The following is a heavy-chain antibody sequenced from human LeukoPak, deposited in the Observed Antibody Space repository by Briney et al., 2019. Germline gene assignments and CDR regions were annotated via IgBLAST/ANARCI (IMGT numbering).Heavy chain of an antibody. CDR1: GGSFSGYY. CDR2: INHSGST. V-gene: IGHV4-34*01. D-gene: IGHD3-22*01. CDR3: ARGPHTGVNYYDSSGYYY. J-gene: IGHJ4*02. Sequence: SETLSLTCAVYGGSFSGYYWSWIRQPPGKGLEWIGEINHSGSTNYNPSLKSRVTISVDTSKNQFSLKLSSATAADTAVYYCARGPHTGVNYYDSSGYYYWGQGTLVTVSS.